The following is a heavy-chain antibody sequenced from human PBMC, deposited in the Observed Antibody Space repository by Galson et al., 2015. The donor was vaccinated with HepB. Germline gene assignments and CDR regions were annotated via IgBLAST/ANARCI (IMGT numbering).Heavy chain of an antibody. CDR1: GFTLSRYG. Sequence: SLRLSCAASGFTLSRYGIHWVRQAPGKGLEWVAFIWSDGSNKYYGDSVKGRFTISRDNFKNMVYLQMNNVRVEDAGVYYCARTPTRATTVYYYYGMDVWGQGTTVTVSS. D-gene: IGHD1-1*01. CDR2: IWSDGSNK. CDR3: ARTPTRATTVYYYYGMDV. V-gene: IGHV3-33*01. J-gene: IGHJ6*02.